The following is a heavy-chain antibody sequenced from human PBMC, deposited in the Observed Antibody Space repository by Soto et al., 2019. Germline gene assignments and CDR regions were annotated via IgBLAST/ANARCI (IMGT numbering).Heavy chain of an antibody. CDR2: IYPEDSET. D-gene: IGHD1-26*01. V-gene: IGHV5-51*01. Sequence: GESLKISCKGSGYSFTNYWIGWVRQMPGKDLEWIGIIYPEDSETRYSPSFQGLVTISVDTSISTAYLQWSSLKASEPALYYWVRLFLLGIYPREYYAMDVWGQGTAVTVSS. CDR1: GYSFTNYW. J-gene: IGHJ6*02. CDR3: VRLFLLGIYPREYYAMDV.